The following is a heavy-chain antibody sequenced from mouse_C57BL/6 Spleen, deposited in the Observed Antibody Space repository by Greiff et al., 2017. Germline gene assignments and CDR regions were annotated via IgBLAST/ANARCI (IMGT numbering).Heavy chain of an antibody. V-gene: IGHV1-52*01. Sequence: VKLQQPGAELVRPGSSVKLSCKASGYTFTSYWMHWVKQRPIQGLEWIGNIDPSDSETHYNQKFKDKATLTVDISSSTVYMQRSSLTSEDSAVYDCARGGGSFDYWGQGTTLTVSS. CDR1: GYTFTSYW. CDR2: IDPSDSET. J-gene: IGHJ2*01. CDR3: ARGGGSFDY.